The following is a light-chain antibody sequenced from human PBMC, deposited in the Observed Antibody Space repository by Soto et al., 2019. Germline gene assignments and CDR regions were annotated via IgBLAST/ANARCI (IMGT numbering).Light chain of an antibody. CDR1: QGVSSN. CDR3: QQYNNLLPRT. Sequence: EFELVQPPATLTMYPGAVATLSCRASQGVSSNLARSQRKPGQAPRLLIYGASTRATGIPARSSGSVSGTEFTLTIRFLQSGDFAIYYCQQYNNLLPRTFDQG. V-gene: IGKV3-15*01. CDR2: GAS. J-gene: IGKJ5*01.